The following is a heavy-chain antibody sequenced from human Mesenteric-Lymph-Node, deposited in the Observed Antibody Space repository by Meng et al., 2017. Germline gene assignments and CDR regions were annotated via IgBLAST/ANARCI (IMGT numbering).Heavy chain of an antibody. D-gene: IGHD6-19*01. CDR2: IYHSGST. CDR1: GGSISSSNW. Sequence: QVQQQQWGAGLLKPSETLSLTCAVSGGSISSSNWWSWVRQPPGKGLEWIGEIYHSGSTNYNPSLKSRVTISVDKSKNQFSLNLSSVTAADTAVYYCARVGQWLPIDYWGQGTLVTVSS. V-gene: IGHV4-4*02. CDR3: ARVGQWLPIDY. J-gene: IGHJ4*02.